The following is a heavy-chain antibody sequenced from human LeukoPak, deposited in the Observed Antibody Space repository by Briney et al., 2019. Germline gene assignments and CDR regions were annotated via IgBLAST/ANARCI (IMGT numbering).Heavy chain of an antibody. J-gene: IGHJ4*02. V-gene: IGHV3-30*18. CDR3: AKVSRRYYDSSGYLYFDY. CDR1: GFTFSSYS. Sequence: GGSLRLSCAASGFTFSSYSMNWVRQAPGKGLEWVAVISYDGSNKYYADSVKGRFTISRDNSKNTLYLQMNSLRAEDTAVYYCAKVSRRYYDSSGYLYFDYWGQGTLVTVSS. D-gene: IGHD3-22*01. CDR2: ISYDGSNK.